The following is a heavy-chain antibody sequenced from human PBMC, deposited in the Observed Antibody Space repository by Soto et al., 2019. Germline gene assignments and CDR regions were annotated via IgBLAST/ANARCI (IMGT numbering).Heavy chain of an antibody. J-gene: IGHJ3*02. CDR2: IRSKTNSYAT. D-gene: IGHD3-16*02. CDR3: TSHLGELSFPRAFDI. CDR1: GFTVSGSA. V-gene: IGHV3-73*01. Sequence: EVQLVESGGGLVQPGGSLKLSCAASGFTVSGSAVHWVRQASGKGLEWVGRIRSKTNSYATAYAASVKGRFTISRDDSKNTEYLQMNSLKTEDTAVYYSTSHLGELSFPRAFDIWGQGTMVTVSS.